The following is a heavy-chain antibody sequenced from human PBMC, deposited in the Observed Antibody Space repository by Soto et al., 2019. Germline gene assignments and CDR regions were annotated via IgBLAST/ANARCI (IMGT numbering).Heavy chain of an antibody. J-gene: IGHJ4*02. Sequence: QVQLQESGPGLVKPSETLSLTCTVSGGSISSYYWSWIRQPPGKGLEWIGYIYYSGSTNYNPPLKSRVTISVDTSKNQFSLKLSSVTAADTAVYYCARAGGLRFFDYWGQGTLVTVSS. D-gene: IGHD3-16*01. V-gene: IGHV4-59*01. CDR3: ARAGGLRFFDY. CDR1: GGSISSYY. CDR2: IYYSGST.